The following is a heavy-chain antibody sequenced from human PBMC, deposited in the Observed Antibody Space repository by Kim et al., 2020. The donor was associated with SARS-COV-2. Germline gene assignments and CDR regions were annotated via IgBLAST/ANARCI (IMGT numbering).Heavy chain of an antibody. CDR2: NK. CDR3: ARLELRGFDP. V-gene: IGHV3-30*01. D-gene: IGHD1-26*01. J-gene: IGHJ5*02. Sequence: NKYYADSVKGRFTISRDNSKNTLYLQMNSLRAEDTAVYYCARLELRGFDPWGQGTLVTVSS.